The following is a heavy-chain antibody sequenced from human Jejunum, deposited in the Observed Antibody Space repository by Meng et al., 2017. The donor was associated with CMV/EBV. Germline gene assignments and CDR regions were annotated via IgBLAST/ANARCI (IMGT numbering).Heavy chain of an antibody. J-gene: IGHJ5*02. CDR3: LTYTSSSHSFGP. CDR2: INSHSGAT. Sequence: CQASGDTPTADFMFWVRQAPGQGLEWMGWINSHSGATQYAQKFQGRVTMTRDTSISTVYMDLSSLRSDDTADYYCLTYTSSSHSFGPWGQGTLVTVSS. CDR1: GDTPTADF. D-gene: IGHD6-6*01. V-gene: IGHV1-2*02.